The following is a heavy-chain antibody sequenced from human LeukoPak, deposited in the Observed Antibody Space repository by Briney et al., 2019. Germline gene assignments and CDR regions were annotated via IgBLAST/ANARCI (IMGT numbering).Heavy chain of an antibody. J-gene: IGHJ4*02. Sequence: GGSLRPSFASRGFTLVKSWMPGVGQAQGKGLVWVSRINADGTGTNYADSVKGRFTISRDNAKNTLYLQMNSLRAEDTAVYFCARDIGAPDDYWGQGTLVTVSS. V-gene: IGHV3-74*01. CDR1: GFTLVKSW. D-gene: IGHD3-10*01. CDR3: ARDIGAPDDY. CDR2: INADGTGT.